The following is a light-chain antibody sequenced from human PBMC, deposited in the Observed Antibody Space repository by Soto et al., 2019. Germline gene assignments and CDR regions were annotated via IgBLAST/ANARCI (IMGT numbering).Light chain of an antibody. CDR2: DAS. CDR3: QHRMNWPLT. Sequence: EIVLTQSPATPSLSPGGRDTPSCRASQTVSSYLLWYQQKPGQAPRLLIHDASDRASGTPARFSGSGSETDFTLTISSLEPEDFAVYYCQHRMNWPLTFGQGTRLEIK. V-gene: IGKV3-11*01. J-gene: IGKJ5*01. CDR1: QTVSSY.